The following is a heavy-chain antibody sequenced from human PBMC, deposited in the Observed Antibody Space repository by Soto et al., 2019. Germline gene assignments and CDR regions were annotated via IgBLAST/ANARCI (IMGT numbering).Heavy chain of an antibody. J-gene: IGHJ3*02. V-gene: IGHV4-31*03. CDR3: ARALKGLTAFDI. D-gene: IGHD2-8*01. Sequence: PSETLSLTCTVSGGSISSGGYYWSWIRQHPGKGLEWIGYIYYSGSTYYNPSLKSRVTISVDTSKNQFSLKLSSVTAADTAVYYCARALKGLTAFDIWGQGTMVTVSS. CDR1: GGSISSGGYY. CDR2: IYYSGST.